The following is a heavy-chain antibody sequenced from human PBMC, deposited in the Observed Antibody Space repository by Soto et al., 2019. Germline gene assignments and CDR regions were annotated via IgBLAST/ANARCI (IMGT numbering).Heavy chain of an antibody. CDR1: GYIFTNHY. CDR3: ARAEYYDSSGFYYDY. J-gene: IGHJ4*02. CDR2: INPSGGST. V-gene: IGHV1-46*01. D-gene: IGHD3-22*01. Sequence: QVQLVQSGAEVKKPGAAVKVSCKASGYIFTNHYIHCVRQAPGQGLEWMGIINPSGGSTNYLQKFQGRVTMTRDTSTSTVYMELSSLRSEDTAVYFCARAEYYDSSGFYYDYWCQGTLVTVSS.